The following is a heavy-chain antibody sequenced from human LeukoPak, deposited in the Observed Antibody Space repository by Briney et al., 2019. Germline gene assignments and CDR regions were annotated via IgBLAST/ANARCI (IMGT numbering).Heavy chain of an antibody. CDR1: GGSFSGYY. J-gene: IGHJ4*02. CDR3: ARSSESYDSSGYYSYYFDY. V-gene: IGHV4-59*01. CDR2: IHYSGST. Sequence: KPSETLSLTCAVYGGSFSGYYWSWIRQPPGKGLEWIGYIHYSGSTNYNPSLKSRVTISVDTSKNQFSLKLSSVTAADTAVYYCARSSESYDSSGYYSYYFDYWGQGTLVTVSS. D-gene: IGHD3-22*01.